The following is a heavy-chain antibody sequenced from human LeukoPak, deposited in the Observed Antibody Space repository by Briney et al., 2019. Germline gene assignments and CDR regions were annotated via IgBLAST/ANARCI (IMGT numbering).Heavy chain of an antibody. CDR3: AKVWIQLWPLYFDY. Sequence: PGGSLRLSCSASGFPFSSYAMHWVRQAPGKGLEWVSAISGSGGSTYYADSVKGRFTISRDNSKNTLYLQMNSLRAEDTAVYYCAKVWIQLWPLYFDYWGQGTLVTVSS. CDR1: GFPFSSYA. D-gene: IGHD5-18*01. V-gene: IGHV3-23*01. J-gene: IGHJ4*02. CDR2: ISGSGGST.